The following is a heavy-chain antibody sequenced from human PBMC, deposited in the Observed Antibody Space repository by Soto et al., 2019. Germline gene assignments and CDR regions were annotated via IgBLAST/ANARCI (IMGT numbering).Heavy chain of an antibody. J-gene: IGHJ4*02. V-gene: IGHV2-5*02. Sequence: QITLKESGPSLVKPTQTLTLTCSCSGFSISADGVGVGWIRQPPGKALEWLAIVYWDDDKRYSPSLKSRLTTTKGTSRNQVLLTMTNVDPVDTGTYFSAHSRRRASGSGGNSYHFDSWGQGALVTVSS. CDR1: GFSISADGVG. CDR2: VYWDDDK. CDR3: AHSRRRASGSGGNSYHFDS. D-gene: IGHD2-15*01.